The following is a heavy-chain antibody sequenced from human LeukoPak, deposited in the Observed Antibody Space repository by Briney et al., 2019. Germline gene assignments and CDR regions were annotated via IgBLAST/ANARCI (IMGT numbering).Heavy chain of an antibody. CDR1: YGSISSYY. J-gene: IGHJ6*03. CDR2: IYYSESS. V-gene: IGHV4-59*01. Sequence: SETLSLTYTVSYGSISSYYWSWIRQPPGKGLEWIGNIYYSESSNYNPSLKTRATISADTSKNQFSLKLSSVTAADTAVYFCARTNYGGNSIYYYYMDAWGKGTTVTVSS. D-gene: IGHD4-23*01. CDR3: ARTNYGGNSIYYYYMDA.